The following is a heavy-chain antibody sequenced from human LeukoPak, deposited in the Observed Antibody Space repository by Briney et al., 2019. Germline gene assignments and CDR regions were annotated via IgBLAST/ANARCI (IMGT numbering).Heavy chain of an antibody. CDR3: ARGRRPPPKGLYDY. J-gene: IGHJ4*02. D-gene: IGHD2/OR15-2a*01. V-gene: IGHV4-34*01. CDR2: INHSGGT. Sequence: PSETLSLTCAVYGGSFSGYYWSWIRQPPGKGLEWIGEINHSGGTNYNPSLKSRVTISVDTSKNQFSLKLSSVTAADTAVYYCARGRRPPPKGLYDYWGQGTLVTVSS. CDR1: GGSFSGYY.